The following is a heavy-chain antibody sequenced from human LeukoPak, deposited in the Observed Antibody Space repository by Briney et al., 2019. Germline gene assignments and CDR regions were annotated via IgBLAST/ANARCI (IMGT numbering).Heavy chain of an antibody. CDR2: INQSGSI. CDR1: GGSFSGYY. V-gene: IGHV4-34*01. J-gene: IGHJ4*02. CDR3: ARVGENYDILTGYYNPYFDY. Sequence: SETLSLTCAVYGGSFSGYYWSWIRQPPGKGLEWIGEINQSGSINNNPSLKSRVTISVDTSKNQFSLKLTSVTAADTAVYYCARVGENYDILTGYYNPYFDYWGQGTLVTVSS. D-gene: IGHD3-9*01.